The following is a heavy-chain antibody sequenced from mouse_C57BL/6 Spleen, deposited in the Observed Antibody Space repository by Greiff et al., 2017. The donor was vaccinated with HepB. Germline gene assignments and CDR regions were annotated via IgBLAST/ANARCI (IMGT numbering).Heavy chain of an antibody. V-gene: IGHV1-53*01. CDR3: AISHYYGSSRDYFDY. D-gene: IGHD1-1*01. Sequence: QVHVKQPGTELVKPGASVKLSCKASGYTFTSYWMHWVKQRPGQGLEWIGNINPSNGGTNYNEKFKSKATLTVDKSSSTAYMQLSSLTSEDSAVYYCAISHYYGSSRDYFDYWGQGTTLTVSS. CDR2: INPSNGGT. CDR1: GYTFTSYW. J-gene: IGHJ2*01.